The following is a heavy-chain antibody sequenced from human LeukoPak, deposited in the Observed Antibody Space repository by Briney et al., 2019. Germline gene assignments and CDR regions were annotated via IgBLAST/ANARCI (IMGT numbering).Heavy chain of an antibody. CDR3: ATVSGSGSYYNHFDY. CDR2: VDPEDDET. V-gene: IGHV1-69-2*01. CDR1: GYTFTDYY. Sequence: ASVKVSCKVSGYTFTDYYMHWVQQAPGKGLEWMGLVDPEDDETLYAEKFQGRVTITADTSSDTAYMELSSRRSEDTAVYYCATVSGSGSYYNHFDYWGQGTLVTVSS. J-gene: IGHJ4*02. D-gene: IGHD3-10*01.